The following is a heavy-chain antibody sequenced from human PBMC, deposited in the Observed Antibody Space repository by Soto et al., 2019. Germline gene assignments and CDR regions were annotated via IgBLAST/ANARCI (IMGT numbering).Heavy chain of an antibody. D-gene: IGHD3-3*01. Sequence: QVQLVQSGAEVKKPGASVKVSCKASGYTFTSYDINWVRQATGQGLEWMGWMNPNSGNTGYAQKFQGRVTMTRNTSISTAYMELSSLRSEDTAVYYCARGAGMYYDFWSGYYTDSTYDYYGMDVW. J-gene: IGHJ6*01. V-gene: IGHV1-8*01. CDR2: MNPNSGNT. CDR3: ARGAGMYYDFWSGYYTDSTYDYYGMDV. CDR1: GYTFTSYD.